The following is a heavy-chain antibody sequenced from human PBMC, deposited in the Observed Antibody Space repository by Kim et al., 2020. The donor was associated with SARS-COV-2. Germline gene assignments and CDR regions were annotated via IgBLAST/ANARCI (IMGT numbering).Heavy chain of an antibody. J-gene: IGHJ4*02. CDR3: ARHGLLGDPYRRRSFDY. V-gene: IGHV4-39*01. CDR2: IYYSGST. D-gene: IGHD2-21*02. Sequence: SETLSLTCTVSGGSISSSSYYWGWIRQPPGKGLEWIGSIYYSGSTYYNPSLKSRVTISVDTSKNQFSLKLSSVTAADTAVYYCARHGLLGDPYRRRSFDYWGQGTLVTVSS. CDR1: GGSISSSSYY.